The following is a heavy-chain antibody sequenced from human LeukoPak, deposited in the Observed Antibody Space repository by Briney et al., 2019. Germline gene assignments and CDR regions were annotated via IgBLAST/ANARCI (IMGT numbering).Heavy chain of an antibody. Sequence: SETLSLTCAVYGGSFSGYYWSWIRQPPVKGLEWIGEINHSGSTNYNPSLKSRVTISVDTSKNQFSLKLSSVTAADTAVYYCARGLSSRYDYWGQGTLVTVSS. CDR3: ARGLSSRYDY. D-gene: IGHD6-25*01. CDR2: INHSGST. CDR1: GGSFSGYY. J-gene: IGHJ4*02. V-gene: IGHV4-34*01.